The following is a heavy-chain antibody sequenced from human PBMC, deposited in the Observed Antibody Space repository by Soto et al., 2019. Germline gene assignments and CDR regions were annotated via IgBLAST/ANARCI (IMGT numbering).Heavy chain of an antibody. CDR1: GFTFSNYA. CDR2: ISSAVNT. J-gene: IGHJ4*02. D-gene: IGHD6-6*01. V-gene: IGHV3-23*01. Sequence: GGSLRLSCAASGFTFSNYAMSWVRQAPGKGLEWVSAISSAVNTYYADSVKGRFTISRDNSKNTLSLQMNSLRAEDTAVYYCAKQVRDGTSSPYYFDYWGQGTLVTVSS. CDR3: AKQVRDGTSSPYYFDY.